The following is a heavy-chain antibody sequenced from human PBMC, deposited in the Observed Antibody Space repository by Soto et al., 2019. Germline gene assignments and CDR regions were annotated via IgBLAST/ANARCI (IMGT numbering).Heavy chain of an antibody. CDR2: IFYTGNT. J-gene: IGHJ6*02. CDR1: GYSITSGYY. V-gene: IGHV4-38-2*02. CDR3: ARDHLGKRRIKDYYYGMDV. D-gene: IGHD3-16*01. Sequence: SETLSLTCTVSGYSITSGYYWGWIRQSPGKGLEWVGNIFYTGNTFYNPSLKSRVTISVDTSKNQFSLDLRSVTAADTAVYFCARDHLGKRRIKDYYYGMDVWGQGTTVTVSS.